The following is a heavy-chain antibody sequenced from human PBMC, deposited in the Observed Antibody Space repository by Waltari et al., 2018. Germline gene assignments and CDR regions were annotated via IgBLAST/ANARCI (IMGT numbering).Heavy chain of an antibody. D-gene: IGHD6-6*01. CDR3: ARGGGGTNIAARLNWFDP. J-gene: IGHJ5*02. CDR1: GGSFSGYY. CDR2: INHSGST. V-gene: IGHV4-34*01. Sequence: QVQLQQWGAGLLKPSETLSLTCAVYGGSFSGYYWSWIRQPPGKGLEWIGEINHSGSTNYNPSLKSRVTISGDTSKNQFSLKLGSVTAADTAGYYCARGGGGTNIAARLNWFDPWGQGTLVTVSS.